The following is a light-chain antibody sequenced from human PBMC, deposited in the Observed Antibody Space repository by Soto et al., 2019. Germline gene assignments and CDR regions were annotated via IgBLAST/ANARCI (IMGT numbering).Light chain of an antibody. V-gene: IGKV3-11*01. Sequence: EVVLTQSPATLSLSPGERATLSCSASQDVAAHLAWYQQKPGQPPRLLIYDASKRATGIPARFSGSGSGTDFTLPISTLEPEDFAVYFCQQRANWPPVTVGQGTHVEMK. CDR2: DAS. CDR1: QDVAAH. CDR3: QQRANWPPVT. J-gene: IGKJ1*01.